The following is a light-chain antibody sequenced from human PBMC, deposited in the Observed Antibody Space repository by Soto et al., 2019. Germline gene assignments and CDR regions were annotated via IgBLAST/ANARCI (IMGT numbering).Light chain of an antibody. CDR3: QLANSFPIT. CDR2: GAS. CDR1: QSIGTY. V-gene: IGKV1-39*01. Sequence: DIQITQSPSSLPASVGDRISITCPASQSIGTYLSWYQQKPGKAPKLLIYGASNLQSGVPSRFSGSGTETGFTLAISSLQPEDFAAYYCQLANSFPITFGQSTRLE. J-gene: IGKJ5*01.